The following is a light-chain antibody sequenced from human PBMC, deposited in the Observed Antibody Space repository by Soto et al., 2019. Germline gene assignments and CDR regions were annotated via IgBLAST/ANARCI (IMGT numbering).Light chain of an antibody. CDR1: QSFGTS. CDR2: DAS. Sequence: EIWGTRSQATLSCSPGERATFSCGPSQSFGTSLTGYQQKPGQAPRLLIYDASKRATDIPVRFSGSGSGTDFTLTISSLEPEDFAVYYCQQRSIWPPAFGGGTKVEIK. V-gene: IGKV3-11*01. J-gene: IGKJ4*01. CDR3: QQRSIWPPA.